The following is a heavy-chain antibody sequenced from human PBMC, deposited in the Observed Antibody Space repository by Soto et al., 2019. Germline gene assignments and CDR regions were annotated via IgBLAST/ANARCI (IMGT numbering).Heavy chain of an antibody. D-gene: IGHD4-17*01. CDR2: INPSSGGT. Sequence: GASVKVSCKASGYIFTSLAIHWVRQAPGQRLEWMGWINPSSGGTNYAQRFQGWVTMTRDTSISTAYMELSRLRSDDTAVYYCATTVTTADVVAFDIWGQGTMVTVSS. CDR1: GYIFTSLA. CDR3: ATTVTTADVVAFDI. J-gene: IGHJ3*02. V-gene: IGHV1-2*04.